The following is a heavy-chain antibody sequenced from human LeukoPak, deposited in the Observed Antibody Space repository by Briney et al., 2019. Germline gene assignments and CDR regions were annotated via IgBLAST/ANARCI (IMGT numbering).Heavy chain of an antibody. J-gene: IGHJ4*02. Sequence: SETLSLTCAVSGGSISSGGYSWSWIRQPPGKGLEWIGYIYHSGSTYYNPSLKSRVTISVDRSKNQFSLKLSSVTAADTAVYYCARGLGVNNYYNSSGYYYFDCWGQGTLVTVSS. V-gene: IGHV4-30-2*01. CDR2: IYHSGST. CDR3: ARGLGVNNYYNSSGYYYFDC. CDR1: GGSISSGGYS. D-gene: IGHD3-22*01.